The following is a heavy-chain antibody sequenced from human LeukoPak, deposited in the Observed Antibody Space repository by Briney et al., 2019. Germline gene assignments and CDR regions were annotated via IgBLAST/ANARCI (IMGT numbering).Heavy chain of an antibody. J-gene: IGHJ4*02. CDR3: ARQPSCPDY. Sequence: PSETLSLTCTVSGGSISSSSYHWGWIRQPPGEGLEWIGTIYYSGSTYYNPSLKSRVTISVDTSKNQFSLKLSSVTAADTAVYYCARQPSCPDYWGQGTLVTVSS. CDR2: IYYSGST. CDR1: GGSISSSSYH. V-gene: IGHV4-39*01.